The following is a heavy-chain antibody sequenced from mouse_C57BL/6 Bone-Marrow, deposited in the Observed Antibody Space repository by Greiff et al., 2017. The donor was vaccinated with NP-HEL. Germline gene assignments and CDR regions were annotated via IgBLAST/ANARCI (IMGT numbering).Heavy chain of an antibody. V-gene: IGHV1-15*01. D-gene: IGHD1-1*01. J-gene: IGHJ1*03. Sequence: VQLQQSGAELVRPGASVTLSCKASGYTFTDYEMHWVKQTPVHGLEWIGAIDPETGGTAYNQKFKGKAILTADKSSSTAYMELRSLTSEDSAVYYGTRWYYGSSPWYFDVWGTGTTVTVSS. CDR2: IDPETGGT. CDR3: TRWYYGSSPWYFDV. CDR1: GYTFTDYE.